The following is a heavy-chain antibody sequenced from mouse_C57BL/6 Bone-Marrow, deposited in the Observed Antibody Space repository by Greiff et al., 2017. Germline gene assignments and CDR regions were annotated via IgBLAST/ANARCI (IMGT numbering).Heavy chain of an antibody. V-gene: IGHV5-6*01. D-gene: IGHD2-3*01. CDR3: ARQMMGLQI. CDR1: GFTFSSYG. CDR2: ISSGVSYT. Sequence: EVQLVESGGDLVKPGGSLKLSCAASGFTFSSYGMSWVRQTPDKRLEWVATISSGVSYTYYPDSVKGRFTISRDNAKNTLYLQMSSLKSEDTAMYYCARQMMGLQIWGEGTSVTVSS. J-gene: IGHJ4*01.